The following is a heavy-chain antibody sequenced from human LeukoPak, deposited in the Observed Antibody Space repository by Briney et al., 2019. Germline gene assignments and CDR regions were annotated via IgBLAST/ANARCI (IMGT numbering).Heavy chain of an antibody. D-gene: IGHD3-10*01. CDR2: ITHSGST. J-gene: IGHJ4*02. CDR3: ARDWYGSSGYFDY. V-gene: IGHV4-34*01. Sequence: SETLSLTCAVYGGSFSGYYWSWIRQPPGKGLEWIGEITHSGSTNYNPSLKSRVTISVDTSKNQFSLKLSSVTAADTAVYYCARDWYGSSGYFDYWGQGTLVTVSS. CDR1: GGSFSGYY.